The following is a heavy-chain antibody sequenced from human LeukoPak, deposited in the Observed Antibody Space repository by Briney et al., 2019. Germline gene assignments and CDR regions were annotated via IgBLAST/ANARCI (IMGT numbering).Heavy chain of an antibody. CDR1: GGSISSGGYY. D-gene: IGHD3-22*01. V-gene: IGHV4-31*03. Sequence: SETLSLTCTVSGGSISSGGYYWSWIRQHPGKGLEWIGYIYYSGSTYYNPSLKSRVTISVDTSKNQFSLKLSSVTAADTAVYYCARDPPTRYYYDSSGYDAFDIWGQGTMVTVSS. CDR2: IYYSGST. J-gene: IGHJ3*02. CDR3: ARDPPTRYYYDSSGYDAFDI.